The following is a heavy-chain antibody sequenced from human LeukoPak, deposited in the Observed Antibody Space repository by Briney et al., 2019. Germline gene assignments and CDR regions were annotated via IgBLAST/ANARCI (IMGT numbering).Heavy chain of an antibody. CDR3: ARGGNLDIVVVPAAKDYYYYMDV. CDR2: INWNGGST. CDR1: GFTFGDYG. J-gene: IGHJ6*03. V-gene: IGHV3-20*04. Sequence: GGSLRLSCTGSGFTFGDYGMSWVRQAPGKGLEWVSGINWNGGSTGYADSVKGRFTISRDNAKNSLYLQMNSLRAEDTALYYCARGGNLDIVVVPAAKDYYYYMDVWGKGTTVTVSS. D-gene: IGHD2-2*03.